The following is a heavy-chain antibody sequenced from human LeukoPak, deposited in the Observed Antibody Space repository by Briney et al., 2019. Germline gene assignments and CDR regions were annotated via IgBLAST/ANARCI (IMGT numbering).Heavy chain of an antibody. J-gene: IGHJ4*02. V-gene: IGHV3-66*01. CDR2: IYSGGST. D-gene: IGHD3-22*01. Sequence: GGSLRLSCAASGFTVSSSYMSWVRQAPGKGLEWVSVIYSGGSTYYADSVKGRFTISRDNSKNTLYLQMNSLRAEDTAVYYCARDTPNYYDSSGSNYWGQGTLVTVSS. CDR3: ARDTPNYYDSSGSNY. CDR1: GFTVSSSY.